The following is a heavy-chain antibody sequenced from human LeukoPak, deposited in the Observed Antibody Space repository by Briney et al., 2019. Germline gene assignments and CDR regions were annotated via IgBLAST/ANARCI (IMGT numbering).Heavy chain of an antibody. Sequence: GGSLRLSCAASGFTFSSYSMNWVRQAPGKGLEWLSFITGPSGTIYYADSVKGRFTISRDNAKNSLYLQMNSLRVEDTAVYFCARGKSSGSFDYWGQGTLVTVSS. D-gene: IGHD1-26*01. J-gene: IGHJ4*02. V-gene: IGHV3-48*01. CDR2: ITGPSGTI. CDR1: GFTFSSYS. CDR3: ARGKSSGSFDY.